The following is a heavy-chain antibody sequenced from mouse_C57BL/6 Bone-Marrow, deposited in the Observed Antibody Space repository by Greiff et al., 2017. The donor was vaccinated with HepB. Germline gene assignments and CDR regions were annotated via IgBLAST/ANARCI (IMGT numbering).Heavy chain of an antibody. CDR1: GFTFSDYY. J-gene: IGHJ3*01. Sequence: EVMLVESGGGLVQPGGSLKLSCAASGFTFSDYYMYWVRQTPEKRLEWVAYISNGGGSTYYPDTVKGRFTISRDNAKNTLYLQMSRLKSEDTAMYYCARHGLIYYDSIPFAYWGQGTLVTVSA. CDR3: ARHGLIYYDSIPFAY. D-gene: IGHD1-1*01. CDR2: ISNGGGST. V-gene: IGHV5-12*01.